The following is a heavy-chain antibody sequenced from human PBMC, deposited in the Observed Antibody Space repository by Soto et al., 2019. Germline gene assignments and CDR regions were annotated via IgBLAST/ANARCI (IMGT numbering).Heavy chain of an antibody. J-gene: IGHJ4*02. D-gene: IGHD6-6*01. Sequence: EVQLVETGGGLIQPGESLRLSCAASGFTVSTNYMNWVRQAPGKGLEWVSIIYSDGTTYYADSVKGRFTISRDNFKNTLYLQMNSLRAEDTAVYYCAILSNWGQGTLVTVSS. V-gene: IGHV3-53*02. CDR2: IYSDGTT. CDR1: GFTVSTNY. CDR3: AILSN.